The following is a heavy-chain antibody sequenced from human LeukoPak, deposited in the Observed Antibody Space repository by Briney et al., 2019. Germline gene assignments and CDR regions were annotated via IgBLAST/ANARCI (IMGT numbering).Heavy chain of an antibody. CDR1: GFTFSNYG. D-gene: IGHD6-19*01. CDR3: ARVVGSSGWYLGY. Sequence: GGSLRLSCAASGFTFSNYGMTWVRQAPGKGLEWVSAISGSAISTYYADSVKGRFTISRDNSKNTVYLQMNSLRAEDTAVYYCARVVGSSGWYLGYWGQGTLVTVSS. J-gene: IGHJ4*02. CDR2: ISGSAIST. V-gene: IGHV3-23*01.